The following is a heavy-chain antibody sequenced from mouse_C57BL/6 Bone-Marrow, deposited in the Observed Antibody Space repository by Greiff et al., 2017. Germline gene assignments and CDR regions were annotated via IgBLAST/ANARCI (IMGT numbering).Heavy chain of an antibody. J-gene: IGHJ3*01. CDR3: ARDGTWFAY. D-gene: IGHD3-3*01. V-gene: IGHV1-54*01. CDR2: INPSDSYT. Sequence: QVQLQQSGAELVRPGTSVKVSCKASGYAFTNYLIEWVKQRPGQGLEWIGVINPSDSYTNYNQKFKGKATVTVDTSSSTAYMQLSSLTSEDSAVYYCARDGTWFAYWGQGTRVTVSA. CDR1: GYAFTNYL.